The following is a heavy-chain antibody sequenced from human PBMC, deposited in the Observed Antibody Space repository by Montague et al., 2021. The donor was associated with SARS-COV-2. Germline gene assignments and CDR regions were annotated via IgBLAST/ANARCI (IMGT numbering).Heavy chain of an antibody. Sequence: SLRLSCAASGFTVSSNYMSWVRQAPGKGLEWVSVIYSGGSTYYADSVKGRFTISRDNSKNTLYLQMNSLRAEDTAVYYCARKASRGITIFGVVTASYYFDYWGQGTLVTVSS. D-gene: IGHD3-3*01. J-gene: IGHJ4*02. V-gene: IGHV3-66*01. CDR1: GFTVSSNY. CDR3: ARKASRGITIFGVVTASYYFDY. CDR2: IYSGGST.